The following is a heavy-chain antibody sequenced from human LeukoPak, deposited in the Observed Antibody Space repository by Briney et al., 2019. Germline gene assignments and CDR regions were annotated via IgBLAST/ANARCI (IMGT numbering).Heavy chain of an antibody. CDR2: INPNSGGT. J-gene: IGHJ4*02. CDR3: ATYYSDTSARD. D-gene: IGHD3-22*01. CDR1: GHTFTAYY. V-gene: IGHV1-2*02. Sequence: ASAKVSCKASGHTFTAYYMFWVRQAPGQGLEWMGWINPNSGGTNSAPKFQGRVTMTRDTSISTAYMELSGLTSDDTAVYFCATYYSDTSARDWGQGTLVTVSS.